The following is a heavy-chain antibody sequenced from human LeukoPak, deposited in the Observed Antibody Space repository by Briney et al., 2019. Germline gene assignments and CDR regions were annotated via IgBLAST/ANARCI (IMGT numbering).Heavy chain of an antibody. Sequence: SETLSLTCTVSGGSISSCYWSWIRQPAGKGLEWIGRIYTSGSTNYNPSLKSRVTMSVDTSKNQFSLKLSSVTAADTAVYYCARAYYDSSGYYGGEYYFDYWGQGTLVTVSS. CDR1: GGSISSCY. CDR2: IYTSGST. V-gene: IGHV4-4*07. CDR3: ARAYYDSSGYYGGEYYFDY. D-gene: IGHD3-22*01. J-gene: IGHJ4*02.